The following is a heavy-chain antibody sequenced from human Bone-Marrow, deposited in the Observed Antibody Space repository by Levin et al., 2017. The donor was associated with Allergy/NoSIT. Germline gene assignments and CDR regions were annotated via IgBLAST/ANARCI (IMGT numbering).Heavy chain of an antibody. D-gene: IGHD2-2*01. CDR3: AIGPSRRNWFDP. Sequence: GESLKISCKASGYTFTTHAIHWVRQAPGQGLEWMGWINTNTGNPTYAQGFTGRFVFTLDTSVSTTYLLIISLQAEDTAVYYCAIGPSRRNWFDPWGQGTLVTVSS. V-gene: IGHV7-4-1*02. CDR2: INTNTGNP. J-gene: IGHJ5*02. CDR1: GYTFTTHA.